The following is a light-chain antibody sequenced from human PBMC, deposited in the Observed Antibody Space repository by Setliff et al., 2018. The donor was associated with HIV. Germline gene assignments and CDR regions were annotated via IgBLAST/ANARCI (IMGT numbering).Light chain of an antibody. V-gene: IGLV1-51*02. CDR3: GTWDSSLTTWM. CDR2: ENN. Sequence: QSVLTQPPSVSAAPGQKVTISCSGSSFTIGSNDVSWYQQLPGKPPKLLIYENNRRPSGIPDRFSGSKSGTSATLGITGLQTGDEADYYCGTWDSSLTTWMFGGGTQLTVL. J-gene: IGLJ3*02. CDR1: SFTIGSND.